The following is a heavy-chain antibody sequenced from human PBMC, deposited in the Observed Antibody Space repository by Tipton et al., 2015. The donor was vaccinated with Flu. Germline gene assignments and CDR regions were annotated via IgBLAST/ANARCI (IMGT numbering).Heavy chain of an antibody. Sequence: SLRLSCAASGFTISSYWMHWVRQAPGKGLVWVSRINSDGSSTSYADSVKGRFTISRDNAKNTLYLQMNSLRAEDTAVYYCARYAQLPPAVDSWARGPLSPVSS. V-gene: IGHV3-74*01. CDR2: INSDGSST. J-gene: IGHJ4*02. CDR1: GFTISSYW. D-gene: IGHD2-2*01. CDR3: ARYAQLPPAVDS.